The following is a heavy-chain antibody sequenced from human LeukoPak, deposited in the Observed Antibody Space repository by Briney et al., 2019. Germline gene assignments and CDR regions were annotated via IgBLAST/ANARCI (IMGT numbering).Heavy chain of an antibody. Sequence: PGGSLRLSCAASGFTFSRYSMNWVRQAPGKGLEWVSYISSSSRTIHYADSVKGRFTISRDNAKNSLYLQMNSLRAEDTALYYCAREKPFYDSSGYYYPIAFDYWGQGTLVTVSS. V-gene: IGHV3-48*04. CDR1: GFTFSRYS. D-gene: IGHD3-22*01. J-gene: IGHJ4*02. CDR3: AREKPFYDSSGYYYPIAFDY. CDR2: ISSSSRTI.